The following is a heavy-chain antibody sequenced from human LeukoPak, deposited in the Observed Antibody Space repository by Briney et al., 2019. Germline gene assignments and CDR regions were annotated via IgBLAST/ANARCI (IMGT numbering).Heavy chain of an antibody. J-gene: IGHJ4*02. V-gene: IGHV3-53*01. Sequence: GGSLRLSCAASGFTVSSNYMSWVRQAPGKGLEWVSVIYSGGSTYYAHSVKGRFTLSRDNSKNTLYLQMNSLRAEDTAVYYCARDDYDPFDYWGQGTLVTVSS. D-gene: IGHD4-17*01. CDR1: GFTVSSNY. CDR2: IYSGGST. CDR3: ARDDYDPFDY.